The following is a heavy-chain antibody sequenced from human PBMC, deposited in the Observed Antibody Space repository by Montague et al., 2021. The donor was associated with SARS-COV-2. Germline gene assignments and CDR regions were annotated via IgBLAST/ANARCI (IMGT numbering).Heavy chain of an antibody. CDR1: SGSISSHY. Sequence: SETLSLTCTVSSGSISSHYWSWLRQPPGKGLEWIGYVNYGGSTNYNPSLKSRVSISLDTSKNQFSLRLNSVTAADTAVYYCARAVTTGIDWFDPWGQGTLVIVSS. J-gene: IGHJ5*02. D-gene: IGHD4-17*01. V-gene: IGHV4-59*11. CDR3: ARAVTTGIDWFDP. CDR2: VNYGGST.